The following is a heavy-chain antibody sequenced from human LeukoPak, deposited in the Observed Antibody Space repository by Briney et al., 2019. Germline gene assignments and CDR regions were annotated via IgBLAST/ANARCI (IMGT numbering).Heavy chain of an antibody. CDR2: MFYSGSI. V-gene: IGHV4-39*01. Sequence: ETLSLTCSVSGGSINSSNYYWGWIRQPPGKGLGWIGTMFYSGSIYYSPSLKRRVTISVDTSKNQFSLKLSSVTAADTAVYFCARHGSSGVVITNFDYWGQGTLVTVSS. CDR1: GGSINSSNYY. J-gene: IGHJ4*02. D-gene: IGHD3-3*01. CDR3: ARHGSSGVVITNFDY.